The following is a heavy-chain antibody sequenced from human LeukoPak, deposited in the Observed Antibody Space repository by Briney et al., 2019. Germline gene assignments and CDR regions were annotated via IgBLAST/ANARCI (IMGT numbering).Heavy chain of an antibody. CDR1: GYTFTSYG. J-gene: IGHJ4*02. D-gene: IGHD3-22*01. CDR2: ISAYNGNT. CDR3: ARGSPYYYDSSGLLYYFDY. V-gene: IGHV1-18*01. Sequence: GASVKVSCKASGYTFTSYGISWVRQAPGQGLEWMGWISAYNGNTNYAQKLQGRVTMTTDTSTSTAYMELRSLGSDDTAVYYCARGSPYYYDSSGLLYYFDYWGQGTLVTVSS.